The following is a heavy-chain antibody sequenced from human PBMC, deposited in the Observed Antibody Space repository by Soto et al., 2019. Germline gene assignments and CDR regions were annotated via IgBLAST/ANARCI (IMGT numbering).Heavy chain of an antibody. D-gene: IGHD3-22*01. J-gene: IGHJ3*02. CDR3: ARGEAYYYDSSGYIYAFDI. CDR2: IYTSGST. V-gene: IGHV4-4*07. Sequence: SETLSLTCTVSGGSISSYYWIWIRQPAGKGLEWIGRIYTSGSTNYNPSLKSRVTMSVDTSKNQFSLKLSSVTAADTAVYYCARGEAYYYDSSGYIYAFDIWGQGTMVTVSS. CDR1: GGSISSYY.